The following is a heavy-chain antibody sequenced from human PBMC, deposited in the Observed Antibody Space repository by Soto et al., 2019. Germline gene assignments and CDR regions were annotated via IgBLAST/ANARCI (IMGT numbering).Heavy chain of an antibody. J-gene: IGHJ4*02. CDR2: ISTSGGST. Sequence: GGSLRLSCAASGFTFSSYAMSWVRQAPGKGLEWVSAISTSGGSTFYADSVKGRFTISRDNFKNTLYLQMNSLRAEDTAVYYCARVDYSERGYFDYWGQGALVTVSS. CDR1: GFTFSSYA. V-gene: IGHV3-23*01. CDR3: ARVDYSERGYFDY. D-gene: IGHD3-22*01.